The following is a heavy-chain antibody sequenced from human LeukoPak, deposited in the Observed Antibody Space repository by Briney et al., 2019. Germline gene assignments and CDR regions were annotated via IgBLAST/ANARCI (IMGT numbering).Heavy chain of an antibody. V-gene: IGHV3-30*03. CDR2: ISYDGSNK. Sequence: GGSLRLSCAASGFTFSSYGMHWVRQAPGKGLEWVAVISYDGSNKYYADSVKGRFTISRDNAENSLYLQMNSLRVEDTAVYYCTRSEGDYWGQGTLVSVSS. CDR1: GFTFSSYG. CDR3: TRSEGDY. J-gene: IGHJ4*02. D-gene: IGHD1-14*01.